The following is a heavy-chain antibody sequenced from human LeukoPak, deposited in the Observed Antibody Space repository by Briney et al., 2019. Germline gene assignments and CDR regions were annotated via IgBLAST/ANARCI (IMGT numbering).Heavy chain of an antibody. D-gene: IGHD3-16*01. V-gene: IGHV1-18*01. J-gene: IGHJ6*04. CDR1: GYSLITYG. Sequence: GASVKVSCKAAGYSLITYGISWVRQAPGQGLEWMGWISAYNGNTNYAQKLQGRVTVTTDTSTSTAYMELRSLRSDDTAVYYCAVGDGARMDVWGKGTTVTVSS. CDR3: AVGDGARMDV. CDR2: ISAYNGNT.